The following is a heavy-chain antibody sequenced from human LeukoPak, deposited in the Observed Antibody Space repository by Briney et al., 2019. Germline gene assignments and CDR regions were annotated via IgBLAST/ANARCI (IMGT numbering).Heavy chain of an antibody. CDR1: GLTVSSNY. CDR3: ARDRAPPSSWYFDY. D-gene: IGHD6-13*01. J-gene: IGHJ4*02. V-gene: IGHV3-66*01. CDR2: IYSGGSI. Sequence: GGSLRLSCAASGLTVSSNYMSWVRQAPGKGLERVSIIYSGGSIYYADSVKGRFTISRDNSQNTLYLQMNNLRAEDTAVYYCARDRAPPSSWYFDYWGQGTLVTVSS.